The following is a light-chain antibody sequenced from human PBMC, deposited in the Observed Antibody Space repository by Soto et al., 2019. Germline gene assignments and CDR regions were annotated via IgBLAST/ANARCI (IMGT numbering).Light chain of an antibody. Sequence: LTQPASVSGSPGQSITISCTGTSSDIGGYKYVSWYQQHPGKAPKLMIYDVSNRPSGVSNRFSGSKSGNTATLTISGLQGEDEAGYYCSSYTGGSTYVFGTGTKVTVL. J-gene: IGLJ1*01. V-gene: IGLV2-14*01. CDR3: SSYTGGSTYV. CDR1: SSDIGGYKY. CDR2: DVS.